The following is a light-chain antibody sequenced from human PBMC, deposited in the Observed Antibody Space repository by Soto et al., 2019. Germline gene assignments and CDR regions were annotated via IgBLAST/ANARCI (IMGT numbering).Light chain of an antibody. V-gene: IGLV7-46*01. CDR1: TGAVTSGHY. J-gene: IGLJ3*02. CDR2: DTT. Sequence: QAVVIQEPSLTVSPGGTVTLTCGSSTGAVTSGHYVYWVQQKAGQAPKTLIFDTTNKHSWTPARFLGSLLGGKAALTLSGAQPEDEADYYCLLSYSGGRRVFGGGTKLTVL. CDR3: LLSYSGGRRV.